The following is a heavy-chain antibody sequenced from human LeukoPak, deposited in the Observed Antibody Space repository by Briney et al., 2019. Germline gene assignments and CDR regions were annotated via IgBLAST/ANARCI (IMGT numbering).Heavy chain of an antibody. CDR3: ARATLDN. CDR1: GFTVSNNY. J-gene: IGHJ4*02. V-gene: IGHV3-53*01. Sequence: GGSLRLSCAASGFTVSNNYISWVRQAPGKGLEWVSVIYSGGSTKYADSVKARFTISRDNSKNTVYLQMNGLRAEDTAVYYCARATLDNWGQGTLVTVSS. CDR2: IYSGGST.